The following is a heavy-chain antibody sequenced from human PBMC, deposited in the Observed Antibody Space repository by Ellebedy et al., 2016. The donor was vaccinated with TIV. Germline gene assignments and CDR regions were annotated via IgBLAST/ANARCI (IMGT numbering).Heavy chain of an antibody. CDR2: IYYSGST. CDR1: GGSFSGYY. CDR3: ASDSRYNWFDP. J-gene: IGHJ5*02. Sequence: MPSETLSLTCAVYGGSFSGYYWSWIRQPPGKGLEWIGYIYYSGSTYYNPSLKSRVTISVDTSKNQFSLKLSSVTAADTAVYYCASDSRYNWFDPWGQGTLVTVSS. D-gene: IGHD5-12*01. V-gene: IGHV4-59*08.